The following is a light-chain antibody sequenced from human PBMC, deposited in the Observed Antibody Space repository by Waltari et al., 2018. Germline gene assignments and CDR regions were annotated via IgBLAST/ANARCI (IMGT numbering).Light chain of an antibody. Sequence: EIVLTQSPATLSLSPGERATLSCRASQSVSSYLAWYQQKPGQAPRLLFYDASNRATGIPARFSGSGSGTDFTLTISSLEPEDCAVYYCQQRSNWPTFGGGTKVEIK. CDR2: DAS. CDR3: QQRSNWPT. V-gene: IGKV3-11*01. CDR1: QSVSSY. J-gene: IGKJ4*01.